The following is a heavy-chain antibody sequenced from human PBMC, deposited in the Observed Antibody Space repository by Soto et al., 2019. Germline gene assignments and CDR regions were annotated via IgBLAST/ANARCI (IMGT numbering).Heavy chain of an antibody. Sequence: GGSLRLSCAASGFTISSYWMHWVRQAPGKGLVWVLRINSDESSTDYADSVKGRFTISRDNAKNTLYLQMNSLRAEDTALYYCARSKATFGKNWFDPWGQGTLVTVSS. D-gene: IGHD3-16*01. J-gene: IGHJ5*02. CDR1: GFTISSYW. CDR3: ARSKATFGKNWFDP. CDR2: INSDESST. V-gene: IGHV3-74*01.